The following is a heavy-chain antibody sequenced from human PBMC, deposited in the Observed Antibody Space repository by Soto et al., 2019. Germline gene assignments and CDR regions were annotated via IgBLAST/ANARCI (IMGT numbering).Heavy chain of an antibody. J-gene: IGHJ4*02. V-gene: IGHV3-13*01. Sequence: EVQLVESGGGLVQPGGSLRLPCAASGFTFRSFDFHWVRQATGKGLEWVATIGTIGDTYYPVSVKGRFTVSRENANSSVSLQMDSLRVGDTAVYFCVRGQEVGAHFFDSWGQGTPVTVSS. CDR2: IGTIGDT. CDR3: VRGQEVGAHFFDS. D-gene: IGHD2-15*01. CDR1: GFTFRSFD.